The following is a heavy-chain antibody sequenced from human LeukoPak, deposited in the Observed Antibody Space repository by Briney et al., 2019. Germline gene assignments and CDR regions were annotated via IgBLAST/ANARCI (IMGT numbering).Heavy chain of an antibody. CDR1: VYTYSICD. CDR3: ARVRWDYNEYYYGMDV. J-gene: IGHJ6*02. D-gene: IGHD4-11*01. Sequence: PGGPLRLPCGASVYTYSICDMLGARRARGGGREGVSYISSSGSTIYYADSVKARFHTPRENPKNSVYLQMTSLRAGDTAVYYCARVRWDYNEYYYGMDVWGQGTTVTVSS. V-gene: IGHV3-48*03. CDR2: ISSSGSTI.